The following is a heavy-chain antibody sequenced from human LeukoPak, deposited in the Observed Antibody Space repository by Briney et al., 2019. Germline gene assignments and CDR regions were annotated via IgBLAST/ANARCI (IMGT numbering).Heavy chain of an antibody. CDR2: IYYSGST. D-gene: IGHD3-9*01. V-gene: IGHV4-59*08. CDR1: GGSISSYY. J-gene: IGHJ4*02. CDR3: AGTPDYDILTGYTVDY. Sequence: SETLSLTCTVSGGSISSYYWSWIRQPAGKGLEWIGYIYYSGSTNYNPSLKSRVTISVDTSKNQFSLKLSSVTAADTAVYYCAGTPDYDILTGYTVDYWGQGTLVTVSS.